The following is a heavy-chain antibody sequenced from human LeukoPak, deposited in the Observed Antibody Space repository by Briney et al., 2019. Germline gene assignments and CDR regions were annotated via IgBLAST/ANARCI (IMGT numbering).Heavy chain of an antibody. Sequence: GGSLRLSCAASGFTFSSYWMSWVRQAPGKGLEWVANIKQDGSEKYYVDSAKGRFTISRDNAKNSLYLQMNSLRAEDTAVYYCARDFAGTRYYYYYGMDVWGQGTTVTVSS. CDR3: ARDFAGTRYYYYYGMDV. CDR1: GFTFSSYW. V-gene: IGHV3-7*01. CDR2: IKQDGSEK. D-gene: IGHD6-13*01. J-gene: IGHJ6*02.